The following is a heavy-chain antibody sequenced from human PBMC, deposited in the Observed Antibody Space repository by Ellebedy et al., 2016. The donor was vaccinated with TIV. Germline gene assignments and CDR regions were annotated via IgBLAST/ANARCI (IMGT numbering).Heavy chain of an antibody. CDR2: IDYSGST. J-gene: IGHJ5*02. D-gene: IGHD3-10*01. V-gene: IGHV4-61*01. Sequence: SETLSLTCTVSGGSVNSFSYYWSWIRQPPGTGLEWIGYIDYSGSTNYNPSLKSRVTISVDTSKNQFSLKLTSVTAADTAVYYCARGIYYGPGSYYHAQSNWFDPWGQGTLVTVSS. CDR3: ARGIYYGPGSYYHAQSNWFDP. CDR1: GGSVNSFSYY.